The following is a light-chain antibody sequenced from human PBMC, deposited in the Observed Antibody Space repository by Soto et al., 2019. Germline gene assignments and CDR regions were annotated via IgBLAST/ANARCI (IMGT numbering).Light chain of an antibody. CDR3: QHYGNSPLT. CDR2: GAS. CDR1: QSVSSSQ. V-gene: IGKV3-20*01. Sequence: EIVLTQSPATLSLSPGERATLSCRASQSVSSSQLAWYQQKPGQAPRLLVYGASSRATGIPERFSGSVSETDFTLSISRLEPEDFAVYYCQHYGNSPLTFGQGTRLEIK. J-gene: IGKJ5*01.